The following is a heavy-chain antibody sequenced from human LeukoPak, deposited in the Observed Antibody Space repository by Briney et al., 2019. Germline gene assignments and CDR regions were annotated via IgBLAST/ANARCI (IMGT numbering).Heavy chain of an antibody. CDR2: IWYDGSNK. D-gene: IGHD3-10*01. CDR1: GFTFSSYG. V-gene: IGHV3-33*01. J-gene: IGHJ6*02. Sequence: GRSLRLSCAASGFTFSSYGMHWVRQAPGKGLEWVAVIWYDGSNKYYADSVKGRFTISRDNSKNTLYLQMNSLRAEDTAVYYCAREGEKGLLWFGELLSASMDVWGQGTTVTLSS. CDR3: AREGEKGLLWFGELLSASMDV.